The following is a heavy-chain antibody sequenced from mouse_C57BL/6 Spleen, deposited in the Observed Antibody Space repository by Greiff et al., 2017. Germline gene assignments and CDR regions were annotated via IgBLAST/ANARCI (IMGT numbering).Heavy chain of an antibody. CDR3: ARSRSNYMYYFDD. D-gene: IGHD2-5*01. CDR1: GYTFTDYY. Sequence: VHLVESGAELVKPGASVKISCKASGYTFTDYYINWVKQRPGQGLEWIGKIGPGSGSTNYNEKFKGKATLTADKSSSTASRPLSSLTSEVSAVYCCARSRSNYMYYFDDWGQGTTLTVSS. V-gene: IGHV1-77*01. J-gene: IGHJ2*01. CDR2: IGPGSGST.